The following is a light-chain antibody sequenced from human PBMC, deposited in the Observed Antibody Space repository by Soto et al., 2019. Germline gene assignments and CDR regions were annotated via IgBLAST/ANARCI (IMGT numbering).Light chain of an antibody. CDR1: SSNIGSNS. CDR3: AAWDASLNGVV. CDR2: INN. V-gene: IGLV1-44*01. Sequence: QSVLTQPPSASGTPGQSVTISCSGSSSNIGSNSVNWYQQLPGTAPKLVIYINNQRPSGVPDRFSGSKSGTSASLAISGLHSEDEADYYCAAWDASLNGVVFGGGTKLTVL. J-gene: IGLJ2*01.